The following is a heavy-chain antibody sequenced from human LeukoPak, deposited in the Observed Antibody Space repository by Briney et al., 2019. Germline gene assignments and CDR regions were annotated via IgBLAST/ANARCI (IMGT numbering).Heavy chain of an antibody. CDR2: INHSGST. Sequence: SETLSLTCAVYGGSFSGYYWSWIRQPPGKGLEWIGEINHSGSTNYNPSLESRVTISVDTSKNQFSLKLSSVTAADTAVYYCARGLATYYYDSSGRRNYFDYWGQGTLVTVSS. CDR1: GGSFSGYY. CDR3: ARGLATYYYDSSGRRNYFDY. J-gene: IGHJ4*02. D-gene: IGHD3-22*01. V-gene: IGHV4-34*01.